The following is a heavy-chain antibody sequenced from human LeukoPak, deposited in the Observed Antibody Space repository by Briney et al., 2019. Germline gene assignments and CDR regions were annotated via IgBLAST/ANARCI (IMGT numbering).Heavy chain of an antibody. V-gene: IGHV3-23*01. D-gene: IGHD2-15*01. Sequence: LKISCAASGFTFSSYAMSWVRQAPGKGLEWVSAISGSGGSTYYADSVKGRFTISRDNSKNTLYLQMNSLRAEDTAVYYCAKYGCSGGSCYSKFDYWGQGTLVTVSS. CDR1: GFTFSSYA. CDR3: AKYGCSGGSCYSKFDY. J-gene: IGHJ4*02. CDR2: ISGSGGST.